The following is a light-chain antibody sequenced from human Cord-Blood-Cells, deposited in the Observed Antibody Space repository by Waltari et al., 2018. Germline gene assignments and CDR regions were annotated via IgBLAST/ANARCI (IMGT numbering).Light chain of an antibody. CDR1: SSDVGGYNY. V-gene: IGLV2-14*01. CDR2: DVS. CDR3: SSYTSSSTLV. J-gene: IGLJ3*02. Sequence: QSALTQPASVSGSPGQSITISCTGTSSDVGGYNYSSWYQQHPGKPPKLMIYDVSKRPSGVSNRFSGSKSGNTASLTISGLQAEDEADYYCSSYTSSSTLVFGGGTKLTVL.